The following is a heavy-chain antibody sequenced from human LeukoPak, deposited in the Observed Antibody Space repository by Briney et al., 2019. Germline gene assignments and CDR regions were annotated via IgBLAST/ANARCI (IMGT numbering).Heavy chain of an antibody. D-gene: IGHD3-22*01. V-gene: IGHV5-51*01. CDR1: GYSFTSYW. Sequence: GESLKISCKGSGYSFTSYWIGWVRPMPGKGLEWMGIIYPGDSDTRYSPSFQGQVTISADKSISTAYLQWSSLKASDTAMYYCARRYCDSSGPSDAFDIWGQGTMVTVSS. CDR2: IYPGDSDT. CDR3: ARRYCDSSGPSDAFDI. J-gene: IGHJ3*02.